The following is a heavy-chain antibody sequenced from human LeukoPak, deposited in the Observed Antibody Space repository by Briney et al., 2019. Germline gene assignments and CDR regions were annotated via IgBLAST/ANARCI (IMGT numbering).Heavy chain of an antibody. CDR2: IYNTGST. V-gene: IGHV4-39*01. D-gene: IGHD6-19*01. CDR3: ARHIPQWLGPDSFDI. Sequence: SETLSLTCTVSGGSFTSNAYYWGWIRQPPGKGLEWIVRIYNTGSTSYNPSLKSRVTISVDTSKDQFSLKLNSVTAADTAVFYCARHIPQWLGPDSFDIWGQGTMVTVSS. J-gene: IGHJ3*02. CDR1: GGSFTSNAYY.